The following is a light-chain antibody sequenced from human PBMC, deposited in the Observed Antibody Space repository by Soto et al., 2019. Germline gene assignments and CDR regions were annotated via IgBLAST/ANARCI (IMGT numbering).Light chain of an antibody. CDR1: QSVSSK. J-gene: IGKJ3*01. Sequence: EVVMTQSPATLSVSPGEGATLSCRASQSVSSKLAWYQQKPGQAPRLLIYGASTRATGIPARFSGSESGTEFALTISSLQAEDFAVYYCQQYDNWPFTFGPGTKVDIK. CDR3: QQYDNWPFT. CDR2: GAS. V-gene: IGKV3-15*01.